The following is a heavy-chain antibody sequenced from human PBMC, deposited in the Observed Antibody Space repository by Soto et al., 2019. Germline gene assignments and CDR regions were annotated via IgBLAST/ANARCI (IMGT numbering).Heavy chain of an antibody. D-gene: IGHD3-10*01. Sequence: QVQLVQSGAEVKKPGASVKVSCKASGYTFTSYGISWVRQAPGQGLEWMGWINVYNGNTNYAQKLQGRVTMTTDTSTXTSYLDLRSLRSDDTAVYFCARYTSRGEYDYWGQGTLVTVSS. J-gene: IGHJ4*02. CDR1: GYTFTSYG. V-gene: IGHV1-18*01. CDR2: INVYNGNT. CDR3: ARYTSRGEYDY.